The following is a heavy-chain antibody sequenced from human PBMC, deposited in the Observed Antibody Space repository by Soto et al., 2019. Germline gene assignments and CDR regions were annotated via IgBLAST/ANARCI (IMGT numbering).Heavy chain of an antibody. Sequence: EVQLLESGGGLVQPGGYLRLSCAASGFTFSSYAMSWVRQSPGKGLEWVSAISGSGDTTNYAASVKGRSTISRDNSKNTLYLQMNSLRVEDTAVYYCAKEGTAMVIDYWGQGTLVTVSS. CDR3: AKEGTAMVIDY. CDR1: GFTFSSYA. J-gene: IGHJ4*02. CDR2: ISGSGDTT. V-gene: IGHV3-23*01. D-gene: IGHD5-18*01.